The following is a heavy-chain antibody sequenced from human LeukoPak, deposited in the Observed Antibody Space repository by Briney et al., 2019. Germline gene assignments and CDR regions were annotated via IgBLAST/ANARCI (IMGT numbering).Heavy chain of an antibody. CDR3: ARDRYSSSWYSSDAFDI. CDR2: ISGSGGST. Sequence: GGSLRLSCAASGFTFSSYAMSWVRQAPGKGLEWVSAISGSGGSTYYADSVKGRFTISRDNSKNTLYLQMNSLRAEDTAVYYCARDRYSSSWYSSDAFDIWGQGTMVTVSS. CDR1: GFTFSSYA. V-gene: IGHV3-23*01. J-gene: IGHJ3*02. D-gene: IGHD6-13*01.